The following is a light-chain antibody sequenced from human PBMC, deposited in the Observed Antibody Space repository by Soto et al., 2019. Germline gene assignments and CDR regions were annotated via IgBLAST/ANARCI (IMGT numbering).Light chain of an antibody. CDR3: QQYDRTPPT. Sequence: EIVLTQSPGTLSLSPGDRATLSCRASQSVNSNYLAWYQRKPGQAPRLLIYGASNRATDIPYRFSASGSGTDFTLTITRLEAEEFAVYYGQQYDRTPPTFGQGTKVEVK. CDR2: GAS. CDR1: QSVNSNY. J-gene: IGKJ1*01. V-gene: IGKV3-20*01.